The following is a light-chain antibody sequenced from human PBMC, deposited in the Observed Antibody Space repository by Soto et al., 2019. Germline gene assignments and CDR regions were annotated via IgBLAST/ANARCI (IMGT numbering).Light chain of an antibody. CDR2: EAS. CDR1: QSSDRW. J-gene: IGKJ1*01. CDR3: QQYKRDSRT. Sequence: DIQLTQSPSTLSASVGDRVTISCRASQSSDRWVDWYQQKPGKAPKLLCDEASSLERWGPSMFSGRGAVTEFTLTSSSLQPDDFATYCCQQYKRDSRTFGQGTKVDIK. V-gene: IGKV1-5*03.